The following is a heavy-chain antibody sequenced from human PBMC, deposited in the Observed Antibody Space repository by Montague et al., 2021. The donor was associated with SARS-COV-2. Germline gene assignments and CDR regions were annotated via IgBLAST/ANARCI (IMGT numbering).Heavy chain of an antibody. V-gene: IGHV3-30*04. Sequence: SLRLSCAASGFTFSSYAMHWVRQAPGKGLEWVAVISYDGSNKYYADSVKGRFTISRDNSKNTLYLQMNSLRAEDTAVYYCARGIMEYYEFWSGYYPGYYCDYGMDYWGQGTTVTVSS. CDR1: GFTFSSYA. J-gene: IGHJ6*02. CDR3: ARGIMEYYEFWSGYYPGYYCDYGMDY. CDR2: ISYDGSNK. D-gene: IGHD3-3*01.